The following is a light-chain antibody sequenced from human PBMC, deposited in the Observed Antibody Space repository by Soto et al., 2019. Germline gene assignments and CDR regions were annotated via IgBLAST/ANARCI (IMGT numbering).Light chain of an antibody. CDR3: QQRSNWPLIT. J-gene: IGKJ5*01. Sequence: EIVMTQSPATLSVSPVERSTVSFSASQSVYNNLAWYQQKPGQAPRLLIYGASTRATGIPARFSGSGSGTDFTLTISSLEPEDFAVYYCQQRSNWPLITFGQGTRLEIK. CDR2: GAS. V-gene: IGKV3-15*01. CDR1: QSVYNN.